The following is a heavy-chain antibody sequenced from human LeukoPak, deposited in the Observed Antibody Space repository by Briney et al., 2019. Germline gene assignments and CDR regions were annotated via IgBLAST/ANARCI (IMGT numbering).Heavy chain of an antibody. Sequence: ASVKVSCKASGYTFTSYGISWVRQAPGQGLEWMGWISAYNGNTNYAQKLQGRVTMTTDTSTSTAYMELRSLRSDDTAVYYCARETPGIAAAGTLGVFDIWGQGTMVTVSS. CDR3: ARETPGIAAAGTLGVFDI. J-gene: IGHJ3*02. CDR2: ISAYNGNT. D-gene: IGHD6-13*01. V-gene: IGHV1-18*01. CDR1: GYTFTSYG.